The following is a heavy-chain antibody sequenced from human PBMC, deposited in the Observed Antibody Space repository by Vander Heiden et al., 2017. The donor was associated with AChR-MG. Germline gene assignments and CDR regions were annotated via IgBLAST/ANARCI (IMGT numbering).Heavy chain of an antibody. D-gene: IGHD2-2*01. CDR2: ISSSSSYI. CDR1: GFTFGSYS. J-gene: IGHJ4*02. V-gene: IGHV3-21*01. CDR3: ARGKRGVVTAAIED. Sequence: EVQLVESGGGLVKPGGSLRLSCAASGFTFGSYSMNWVRQAPGKGREGVSSISSSSSYIYYADAEKGRFTISRENAKNALYLQRNSMRDEDTAVYYCARGKRGVVTAAIEDWGQGNLVTVSS.